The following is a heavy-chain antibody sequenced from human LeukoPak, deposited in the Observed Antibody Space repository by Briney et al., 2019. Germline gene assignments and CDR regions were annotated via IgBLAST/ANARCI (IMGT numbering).Heavy chain of an antibody. CDR1: GFTFDDYA. J-gene: IGHJ4*02. Sequence: GGSLRLSCAASGFTFDDYAMYWVRQAPGKGLEWVSSITWNSGSKVYADSVKGRFTISRGNAKNSLYLQMNSLRAEDTAVYYCARGPFTSISKYFDYWGQGTLVTVSS. CDR2: ITWNSGSK. CDR3: ARGPFTSISKYFDY. V-gene: IGHV3-9*01. D-gene: IGHD2-2*01.